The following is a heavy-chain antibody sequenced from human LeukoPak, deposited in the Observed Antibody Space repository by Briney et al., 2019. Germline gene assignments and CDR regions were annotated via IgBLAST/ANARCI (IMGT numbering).Heavy chain of an antibody. CDR1: GGTFSSYA. CDR2: IIPIFGTA. J-gene: IGHJ6*02. CDR3: ARAGATTRWAGYYYGMDV. V-gene: IGHV1-69*01. Sequence: SVKVSCKASGGTFSSYAISWVRQAPGQGLEWMGGIIPIFGTANYAQKFQGRVTITADESTSTAYMELSSLRSEDTAVYYCARAGATTRWAGYYYGMDVWGQGTTVTVSS. D-gene: IGHD1-26*01.